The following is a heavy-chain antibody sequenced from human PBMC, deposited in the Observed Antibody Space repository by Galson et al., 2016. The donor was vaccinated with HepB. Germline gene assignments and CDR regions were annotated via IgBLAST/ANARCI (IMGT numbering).Heavy chain of an antibody. J-gene: IGHJ5*02. Sequence: SLRLSCAASGFTFSNYAMHWVRQAPGKGLEWVAVISYDGRNKYYPDSVKGRFTISRDNSKNTLYLQMNSLRAEDTAVYYCVRDDWRDNCFDPWGQGTLVTVSS. V-gene: IGHV3-30*04. CDR3: VRDDWRDNCFDP. CDR2: ISYDGRNK. D-gene: IGHD1-1*01. CDR1: GFTFSNYA.